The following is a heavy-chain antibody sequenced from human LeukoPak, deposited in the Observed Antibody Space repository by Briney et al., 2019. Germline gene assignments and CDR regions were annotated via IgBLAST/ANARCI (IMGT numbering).Heavy chain of an antibody. V-gene: IGHV4-39*07. Sequence: SETLSLTCTVSGGSISGSRTWGWVRQPPGKGPEWIGNIHNDGRTASNPSLKSRVTMSLDTSTNQFSLKVNSVTAADTAVYYCARGFSYGSFRYWGQGTLVTVSS. J-gene: IGHJ4*02. CDR1: GGSISGSRT. CDR3: ARGFSYGSFRY. CDR2: IHNDGRT. D-gene: IGHD5-18*01.